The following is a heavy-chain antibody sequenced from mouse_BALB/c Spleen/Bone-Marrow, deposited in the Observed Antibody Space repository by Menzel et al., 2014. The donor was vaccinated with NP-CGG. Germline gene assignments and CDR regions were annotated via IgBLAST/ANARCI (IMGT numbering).Heavy chain of an antibody. J-gene: IGHJ1*01. V-gene: IGHV7-3*02. CDR1: GFTFXDYY. D-gene: IGHD5-1*01. CDR3: AREIINEYHWYSDV. Sequence: EVKLMESGGGLVQPGGSLRLSCATSGFTFXDYYMSWVRQPPGKALEWLGFIRNKANGYTTEYSASVKGRFTISRDNSQSSLYLQMNTLRAEDSATYYCAREIINEYHWYSDVWGAGTTVTVSS. CDR2: IRNKANGYTT.